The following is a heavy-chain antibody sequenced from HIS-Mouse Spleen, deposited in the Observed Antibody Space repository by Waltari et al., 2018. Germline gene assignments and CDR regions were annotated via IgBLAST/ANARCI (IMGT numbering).Heavy chain of an antibody. CDR2: IYSGGST. J-gene: IGHJ2*01. Sequence: EVQLVESGGGLIQPWGSLRLSCAASGLTVSSIYMSWVRRAPGKGLEWVSVIYSGGSTYYADSVKGRFTISRDNSKNTLYLQMNSLRAEDTAVYYCARGGLAAAGWYFDLWGRGTLVTVSS. CDR1: GLTVSSIY. CDR3: ARGGLAAAGWYFDL. V-gene: IGHV3-53*01. D-gene: IGHD6-13*01.